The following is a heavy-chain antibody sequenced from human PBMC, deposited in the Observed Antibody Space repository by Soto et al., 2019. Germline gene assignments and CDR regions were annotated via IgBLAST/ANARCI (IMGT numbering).Heavy chain of an antibody. CDR3: ARGSSIAGLYYGMDV. CDR1: GASITSNY. CDR2: IYYSGVT. J-gene: IGHJ6*02. Sequence: PSETLSLTCTVSGASITSNYWTWIRQPPGEGLEWIGNIYYSGVTNYNPSLQSRVTISVDRSNNQFSLKLSSVTAADTAVYYCARGSSIAGLYYGMDVWGQGTTVTVSS. V-gene: IGHV4-59*12. D-gene: IGHD6-6*01.